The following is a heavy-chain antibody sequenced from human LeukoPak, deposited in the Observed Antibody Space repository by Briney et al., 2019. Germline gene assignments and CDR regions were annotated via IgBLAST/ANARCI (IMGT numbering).Heavy chain of an antibody. CDR3: ARGQGDIVVVPAAATFDY. CDR1: GGSFSGYY. D-gene: IGHD2-2*01. CDR2: INHSGST. V-gene: IGHV4-34*01. J-gene: IGHJ4*02. Sequence: QTSETLSLTCAVYGGSFSGYYWSWIRQPPGKGLEWIGEINHSGSTNYNPSLKSRVTISVDTSKNQFSPKLSSVTAADTAVYYCARGQGDIVVVPAAATFDYWGQGTLVTVSS.